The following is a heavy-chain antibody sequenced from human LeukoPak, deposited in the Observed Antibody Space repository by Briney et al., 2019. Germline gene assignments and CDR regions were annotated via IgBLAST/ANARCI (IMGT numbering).Heavy chain of an antibody. Sequence: SETLSLTCTVSGGSISSYYWSWIRQPPGKGLEWIGYIYYSGSTNYNPSLKSRVTISVDTSKNQFSLKLSSVTAADTAVYYCARQTMVVGADYWGQGTLVTVSS. D-gene: IGHD1-26*01. J-gene: IGHJ4*02. CDR3: ARQTMVVGADY. V-gene: IGHV4-59*01. CDR2: IYYSGST. CDR1: GGSISSYY.